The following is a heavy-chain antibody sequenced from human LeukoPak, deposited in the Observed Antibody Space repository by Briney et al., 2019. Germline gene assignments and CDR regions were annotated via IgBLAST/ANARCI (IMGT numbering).Heavy chain of an antibody. CDR2: IYYSGST. CDR3: ARGARAGYNLEPFDY. CDR1: GGSMSSYY. J-gene: IGHJ4*02. Sequence: SETLSLTCTVSGGSMSSYYWSWTRQPPGKGLEWIGYIYYSGSTKYNPSLKSRVTISVDTSKNQFSLKLSSVTAADTAVYYCARGARAGYNLEPFDYWGQGTLVTVSS. D-gene: IGHD5-24*01. V-gene: IGHV4-59*08.